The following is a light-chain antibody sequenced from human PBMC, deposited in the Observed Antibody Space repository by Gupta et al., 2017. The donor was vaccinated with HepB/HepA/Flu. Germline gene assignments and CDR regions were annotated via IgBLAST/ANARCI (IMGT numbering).Light chain of an antibody. J-gene: IGKJ2*01. Sequence: IVMTQTPDPLALPLDVTASITCKGSQSILYNSNNRNYLAWYQQKAGQPPKLPIYWATTRESGVPDRFSGGGSGTDFTLTITNLQAEDVAIYYCQQYFSTPYTFAQGTKLEIK. CDR2: WAT. V-gene: IGKV4-1*01. CDR3: QQYFSTPYT. CDR1: QSILYNSNNRNY.